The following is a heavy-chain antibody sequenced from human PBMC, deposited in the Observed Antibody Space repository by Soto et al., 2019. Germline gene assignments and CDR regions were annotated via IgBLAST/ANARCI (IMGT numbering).Heavy chain of an antibody. V-gene: IGHV1-18*01. J-gene: IGHJ6*02. Sequence: QVQLVQSGAEVKKPGASVKVSCKASGYTFTSYGISWVRQAPGQGLEWMGWISAYNGNTNYAQKLQGRVTMTTDTSTSTGYMELRSLRSDDTAVYYCARDLSAMIVVVITGYYGMDVWGQGTTVTVSS. CDR1: GYTFTSYG. CDR3: ARDLSAMIVVVITGYYGMDV. D-gene: IGHD3-22*01. CDR2: ISAYNGNT.